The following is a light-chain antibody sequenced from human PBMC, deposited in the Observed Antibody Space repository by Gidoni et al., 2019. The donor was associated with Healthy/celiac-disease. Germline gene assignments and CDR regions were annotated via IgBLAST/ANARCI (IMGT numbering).Light chain of an antibody. Sequence: SYELTQPPSVSVSPGQTARITCSGDALPKKYAYWYQQKLGQAPVLVIYEDSKRPSGIPERFSGSSSGTMATLTISGTQVEDEADYYCYSTDSSGNHRVFGGGTKLTAL. CDR2: EDS. J-gene: IGLJ3*02. V-gene: IGLV3-10*01. CDR1: ALPKKY. CDR3: YSTDSSGNHRV.